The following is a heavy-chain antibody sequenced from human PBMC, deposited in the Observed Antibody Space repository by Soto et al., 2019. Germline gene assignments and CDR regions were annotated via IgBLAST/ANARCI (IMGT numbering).Heavy chain of an antibody. D-gene: IGHD1-26*01. Sequence: EVQLVESGGGLVQPGGSLRLSCAASGFTLSDHYMDWVRQAPGKGLEWVGRTKNKANRYTTEYAASVNGRFTISRDDSKNSLYLQMNSLKTEDTAVHYCARWVSGSPDNWGQGTLVTVSS. CDR1: GFTLSDHY. CDR3: ARWVSGSPDN. V-gene: IGHV3-72*01. J-gene: IGHJ4*02. CDR2: TKNKANRYTT.